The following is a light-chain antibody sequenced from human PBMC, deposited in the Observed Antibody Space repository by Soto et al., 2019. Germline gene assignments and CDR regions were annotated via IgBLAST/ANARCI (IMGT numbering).Light chain of an antibody. CDR1: SSDVGGYNY. CDR3: SSHAGSTNYMV. J-gene: IGLJ3*02. CDR2: EVS. V-gene: IGLV2-8*01. Sequence: QSALTQPPAASGSPGQSVTISCTGTSSDVGGYNYVSWYQQHPGKAPKLMIYEVSRRPSGVPDRSSGSKSGNTASLTVSGLQAEDEADYHCSSHAGSTNYMVFGGGTKLTVL.